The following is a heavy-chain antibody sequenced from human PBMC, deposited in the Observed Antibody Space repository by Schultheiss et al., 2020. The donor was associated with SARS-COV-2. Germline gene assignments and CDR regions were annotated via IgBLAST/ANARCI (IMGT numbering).Heavy chain of an antibody. CDR3: TTATVTTRVPYYYYGMDV. J-gene: IGHJ6*02. V-gene: IGHV3-74*01. CDR1: GFTFSSYW. CDR2: INSDGSST. D-gene: IGHD4-11*01. Sequence: GESLKISCAASGFTFSSYWMHWVRQAPGKGLVWVSRINSDGSSTSYADSVKGRFTISRDNAKNTLYLQMNSLKTEDTAVYYCTTATVTTRVPYYYYGMDVWGQGTTVTVSS.